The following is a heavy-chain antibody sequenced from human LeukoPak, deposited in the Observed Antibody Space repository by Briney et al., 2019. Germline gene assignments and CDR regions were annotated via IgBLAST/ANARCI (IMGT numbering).Heavy chain of an antibody. Sequence: ASVKVSCKASGYTFTSYDINWVRQATGQGLEWMGWMNPNSGNTGYAQKFQGRVTMTRNTSISTAYMELSSVRSEDTAVYYCARGGSGFGVYYVWGSYLRTTPDYYYYGMDVWGQGTTVTVSS. D-gene: IGHD3-16*02. CDR2: MNPNSGNT. CDR1: GYTFTSYD. J-gene: IGHJ6*02. V-gene: IGHV1-8*01. CDR3: ARGGSGFGVYYVWGSYLRTTPDYYYYGMDV.